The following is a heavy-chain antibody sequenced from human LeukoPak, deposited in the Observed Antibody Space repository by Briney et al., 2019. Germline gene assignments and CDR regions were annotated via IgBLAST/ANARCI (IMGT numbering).Heavy chain of an antibody. CDR2: IYYSGST. Sequence: SETLSLTCTVSGGSISSSSYYWGWIRQPPGKGLEWIGSIYYSGSTYYNPSLKSRVTISVDTSKNQFSLKLSSVTAADTAVYYCARLPRYSSSSEGDYWGQGTLVTVSS. J-gene: IGHJ4*02. V-gene: IGHV4-39*01. CDR3: ARLPRYSSSSEGDY. CDR1: GGSISSSSYY. D-gene: IGHD6-6*01.